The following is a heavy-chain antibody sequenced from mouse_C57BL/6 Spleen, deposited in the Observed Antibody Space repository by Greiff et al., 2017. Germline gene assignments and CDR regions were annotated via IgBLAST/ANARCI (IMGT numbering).Heavy chain of an antibody. J-gene: IGHJ2*01. V-gene: IGHV1-42*01. CDR2: INPSTGGT. CDR3: ARNPTTMITTTVYYFDY. CDR1: GYSFTGYY. Sequence: EVQGVESGPELVKPGASVKISCKASGYSFTGYYMNWVKQSPEKSLEWIGEINPSTGGTTYNQKFKAKATLTVDKSSSTAYMQLKSLTSEDSAVYYCARNPTTMITTTVYYFDYWGQGTTLTVSS. D-gene: IGHD2-4*01.